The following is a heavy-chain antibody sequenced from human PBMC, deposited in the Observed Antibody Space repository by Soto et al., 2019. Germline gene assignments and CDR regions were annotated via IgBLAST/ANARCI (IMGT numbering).Heavy chain of an antibody. J-gene: IGHJ6*02. CDR3: ARDVGIAAADPYGMDV. V-gene: IGHV1-18*01. CDR1: GYTFTSYG. Sequence: QVQLVQSGAEVKKPGASVKVSCKASGYTFTSYGISWVRQAPGQGLEWMGWISAYNGNTNYAQKLQGRVTMTTDTYTSTAYMELRSLRSDDPAVYYCARDVGIAAADPYGMDVWGQGTTVTVSS. D-gene: IGHD6-13*01. CDR2: ISAYNGNT.